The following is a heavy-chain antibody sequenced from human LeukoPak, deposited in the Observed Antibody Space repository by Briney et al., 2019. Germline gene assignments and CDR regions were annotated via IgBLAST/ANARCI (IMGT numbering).Heavy chain of an antibody. Sequence: KAGGSLRLSCAASGFTFSRYDMNWVRQAPGKGLQWVSSISSTSSYIYYADSLKGRFTVSRDNAKNSLYLQMSSLRADDTAVYYCARGRVRPSSSSGMDVWGQGTTVTVSS. J-gene: IGHJ6*02. D-gene: IGHD6-6*01. V-gene: IGHV3-21*01. CDR3: ARGRVRPSSSSGMDV. CDR2: ISSTSSYI. CDR1: GFTFSRYD.